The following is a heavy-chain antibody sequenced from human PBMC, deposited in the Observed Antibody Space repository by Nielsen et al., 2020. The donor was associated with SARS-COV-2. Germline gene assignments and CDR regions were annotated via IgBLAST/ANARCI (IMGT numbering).Heavy chain of an antibody. CDR3: ADSLRFDY. CDR2: ISSSSSYI. CDR1: GFTFSSYS. J-gene: IGHJ4*02. V-gene: IGHV3-21*01. D-gene: IGHD5-18*01. Sequence: GESLKISCAASGFTFSSYSMNWVRQAPGKGLEWVSSISSSSSYIYYADSVKGRFTISRDNAKNSLYLQMNSLRAEDTAVYYCADSLRFDYWGQGTLVTVSS.